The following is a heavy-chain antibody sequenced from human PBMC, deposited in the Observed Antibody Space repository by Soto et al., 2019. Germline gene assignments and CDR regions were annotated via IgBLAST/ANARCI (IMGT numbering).Heavy chain of an antibody. CDR3: ARTVEYSYGYYYYYGMDV. Sequence: ASVKVSCTASGYTFTSYGISWVRQAPGQGLEWMGWTSAYNGNTNYAQKLQGRVTMTTDTSTSTAYMELRSLRSDDTAVYYCARTVEYSYGYYYYYGMDVWGQGTTVTVSS. CDR1: GYTFTSYG. V-gene: IGHV1-18*01. J-gene: IGHJ6*02. CDR2: TSAYNGNT. D-gene: IGHD5-18*01.